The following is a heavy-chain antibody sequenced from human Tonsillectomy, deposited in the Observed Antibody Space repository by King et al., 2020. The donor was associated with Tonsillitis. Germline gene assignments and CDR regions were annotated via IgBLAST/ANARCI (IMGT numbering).Heavy chain of an antibody. CDR1: GFTFDDNG. J-gene: IGHJ4*02. D-gene: IGHD6-19*01. CDR3: ARVGSKQWLVPDYFDY. CDR2: INWSGSST. V-gene: IGHV3-20*04. Sequence: VQLVESGGGVVRPGGSLRLSCAASGFTFDDNGMSWVRQAPGKGLQWVSGINWSGSSTGYADSVNGRFTISRDNAKNSLYLQMNSLRAEDTALYYCARVGSKQWLVPDYFDYWGQGTLVTVSS.